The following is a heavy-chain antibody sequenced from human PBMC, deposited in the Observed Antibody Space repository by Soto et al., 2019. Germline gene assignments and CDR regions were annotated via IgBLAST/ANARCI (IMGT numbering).Heavy chain of an antibody. J-gene: IGHJ4*02. CDR2: IYYSGSA. Sequence: LSLTCTVSGGSISSSDYYWGWIRQPPGKGLEWIGNIYYSGSASYNPSLKSRVTISVDTSKNQVSLKLSSVTAADTAVYICVRGTSNWSWKFDYWTQRILVTVSS. V-gene: IGHV4-39*01. CDR1: GGSISSSDYY. CDR3: VRGTSNWSWKFDY. D-gene: IGHD1-1*01.